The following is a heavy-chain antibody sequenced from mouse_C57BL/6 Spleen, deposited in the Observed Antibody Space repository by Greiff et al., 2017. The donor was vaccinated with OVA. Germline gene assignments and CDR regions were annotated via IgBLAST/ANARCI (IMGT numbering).Heavy chain of an antibody. Sequence: DVQLQESGPGLVKPSQSLSLTCSVTGYSITSGYYWNWIRQFPGNKLEWMGYISYDGSNNYNPSLKNRISITRDTSKNQFFLKLNSVTTEDTATYYCASFYYGKGFAYWGQGTLVTVSA. CDR2: ISYDGSN. V-gene: IGHV3-6*01. CDR3: ASFYYGKGFAY. J-gene: IGHJ3*01. CDR1: GYSITSGYY. D-gene: IGHD2-1*01.